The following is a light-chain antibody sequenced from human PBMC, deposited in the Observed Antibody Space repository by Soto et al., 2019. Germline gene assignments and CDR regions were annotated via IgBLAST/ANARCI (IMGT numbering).Light chain of an antibody. J-gene: IGKJ1*01. CDR3: QQYDNWPPWT. CDR1: QSVGSN. CDR2: GAF. V-gene: IGKV3-15*01. Sequence: EIVMTQSPATLSVSPGERATLSCRASQSVGSNVAWYQRKPGQAPRLLIYGAFTRATGIPARFSGSGSGTEFTLTISSLQSEDFAVYYCQQYDNWPPWTFGQGTKVEIK.